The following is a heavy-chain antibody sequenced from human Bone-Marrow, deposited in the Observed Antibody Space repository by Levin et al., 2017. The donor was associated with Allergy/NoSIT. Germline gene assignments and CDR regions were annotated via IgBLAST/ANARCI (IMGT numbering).Heavy chain of an antibody. D-gene: IGHD4/OR15-4a*01. CDR3: ATVGDSDYAVDKGFDS. J-gene: IGHJ5*01. V-gene: IGHV1-24*01. CDR2: FDPDDAKT. Sequence: GASVKVSCKVSGYTLTDVSIHWVRQAPGKGLEWMGGFDPDDAKTNYAQEFQGRVTMTEDTSTDTGDLELRSLTSDDTAVYYCATVGDSDYAVDKGFDSWGQGTLITVSS. CDR1: GYTLTDVS.